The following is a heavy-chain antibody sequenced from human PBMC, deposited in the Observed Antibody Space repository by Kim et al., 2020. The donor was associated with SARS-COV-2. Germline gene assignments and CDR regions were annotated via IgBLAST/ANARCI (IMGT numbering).Heavy chain of an antibody. J-gene: IGHJ3*02. D-gene: IGHD3-10*01. CDR2: ISSSGSTL. CDR3: ARISQLLWFGELDAFDI. V-gene: IGHV3-11*04. CDR1: GFTFSDYY. Sequence: GGSLRLSCAASGFTFSDYYMSWIRQAPGKGLEWVSYISSSGSTLYYADSVKGRFTISRDNAKNSLYLQMNSLRAEDTAVYYCARISQLLWFGELDAFDIWGQGTMVTVSS.